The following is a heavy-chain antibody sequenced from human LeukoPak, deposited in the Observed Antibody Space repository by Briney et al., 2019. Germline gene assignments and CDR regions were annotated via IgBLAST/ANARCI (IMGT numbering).Heavy chain of an antibody. D-gene: IGHD3-22*01. CDR3: ARESSESGYYYDSSGYYTDY. V-gene: IGHV3-30*04. CDR1: GFTFSSYA. J-gene: IGHJ4*02. Sequence: PGGSLRLSCAASGFTFSSYAMHWVRQAPGKGLEWVAVISYDGSNKYYADSVKGRFTISRDNSKNTLYLQMNSLRAEDTAVYYCARESSESGYYYDSSGYYTDYWGQGTLVTVSS. CDR2: ISYDGSNK.